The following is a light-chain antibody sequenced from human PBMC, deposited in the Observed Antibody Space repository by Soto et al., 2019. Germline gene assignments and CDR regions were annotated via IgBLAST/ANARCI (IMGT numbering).Light chain of an antibody. CDR1: QSVSSN. CDR3: LQYNTWPYT. CDR2: GAS. J-gene: IGKJ2*01. Sequence: EIVMTQSPATLSVSPGERATLSCRASQSVSSNLDWYQQKPGQAPRLLIYGASTKATGIPARFSGSGSGTEFTLTISSLQSENFAVYYCLQYNTWPYTFGQGTKLEIK. V-gene: IGKV3-15*01.